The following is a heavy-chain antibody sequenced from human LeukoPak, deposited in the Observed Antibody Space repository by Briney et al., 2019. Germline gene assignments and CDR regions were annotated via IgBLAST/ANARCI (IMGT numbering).Heavy chain of an antibody. V-gene: IGHV4-31*03. Sequence: SETLSLTCTVSGGSISSGDYYWSWIRQLPGKGLEWIGYIYYSGSTYYNPSLKGRLTMSVDTAKNQFSLRLRSVTAADTAVYYCAKYTTTSRKVGFDPWGQGTLITVSS. J-gene: IGHJ5*01. CDR3: AKYTTTSRKVGFDP. D-gene: IGHD2-2*01. CDR2: IYYSGST. CDR1: GGSISSGDYY.